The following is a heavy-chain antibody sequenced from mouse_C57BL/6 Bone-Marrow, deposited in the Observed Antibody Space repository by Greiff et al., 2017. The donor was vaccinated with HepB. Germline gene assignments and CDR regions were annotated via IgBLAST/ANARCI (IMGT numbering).Heavy chain of an antibody. CDR2: IDPENGDT. CDR3: TLITTDWYFDV. D-gene: IGHD1-1*01. CDR1: GFNIKDDY. Sequence: DVQLQESGAELVRPGASVKLSCTASGFNIKDDYMHWVKQRPEQGLEWIGWIDPENGDTEYASKFQGKATITADTSSNTAYLQLSSLTSEDTAVYYCTLITTDWYFDVWGTGTTVTVSS. V-gene: IGHV14-4*01. J-gene: IGHJ1*03.